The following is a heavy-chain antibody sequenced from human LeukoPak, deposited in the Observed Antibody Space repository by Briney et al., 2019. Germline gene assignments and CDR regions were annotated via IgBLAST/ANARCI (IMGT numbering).Heavy chain of an antibody. D-gene: IGHD6-13*01. V-gene: IGHV4-61*02. CDR2: IYTSGST. CDR1: GGSISSGSYY. J-gene: IGHJ4*02. CDR3: ARDRGGSSPYYFDY. Sequence: SQTLSLTCTVSGGSISSGSYYWSWIRQPAGKGLEWTGRIYTSGSTNYNPSLKSRVTISVDTSNNQFSLKLSSVTAADTAVYYCARDRGGSSPYYFDYWGQGTLVTVSS.